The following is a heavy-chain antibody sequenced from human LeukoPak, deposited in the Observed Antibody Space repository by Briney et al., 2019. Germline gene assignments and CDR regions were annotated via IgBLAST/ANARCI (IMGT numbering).Heavy chain of an antibody. CDR1: GFTFDDYV. Sequence: PGRSLRLSCAASGFTFDDYVMHWVRQAPGKGLEWVSAISWNSGSIGYADSVKGRFTISRDNAKNSLYLQMNSLRAEDTAVYYCARDPYSGSYGNYYYYYMDVWGKGTTVTISS. V-gene: IGHV3-9*01. CDR2: ISWNSGSI. J-gene: IGHJ6*03. CDR3: ARDPYSGSYGNYYYYYMDV. D-gene: IGHD1-26*01.